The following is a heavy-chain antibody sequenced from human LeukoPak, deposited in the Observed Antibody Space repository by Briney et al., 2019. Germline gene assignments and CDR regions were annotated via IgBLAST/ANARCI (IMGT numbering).Heavy chain of an antibody. Sequence: SETLSLTCTVSGGSISSYYWSWIRQPPGKGLGWIGYIYYSGSTNYNPSLKSRVTISVDTSKNQFSLKLSSVTAADTAVYYCARHLEGIVATTLFDYWGQGTLVTVSS. CDR1: GGSISSYY. V-gene: IGHV4-59*08. J-gene: IGHJ4*02. CDR2: IYYSGST. D-gene: IGHD5-12*01. CDR3: ARHLEGIVATTLFDY.